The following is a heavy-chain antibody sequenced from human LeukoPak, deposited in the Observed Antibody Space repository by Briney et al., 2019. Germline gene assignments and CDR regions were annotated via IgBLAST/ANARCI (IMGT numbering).Heavy chain of an antibody. Sequence: GGSLRLSCAASGFTFSNYAMTWVRQAPGKGLEWVSSMSGSGGSTDYADSVKGRFTISRDNSKNTLYLQMNSLRAEDTAVYYCAKDGAWIQLWSLAMSAFGIWGQGTMVTVSS. CDR1: GFTFSNYA. J-gene: IGHJ3*02. D-gene: IGHD5-18*01. V-gene: IGHV3-23*01. CDR3: AKDGAWIQLWSLAMSAFGI. CDR2: MSGSGGST.